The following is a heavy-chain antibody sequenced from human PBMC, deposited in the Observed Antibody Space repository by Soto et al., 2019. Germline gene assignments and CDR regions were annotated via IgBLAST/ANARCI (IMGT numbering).Heavy chain of an antibody. Sequence: EVQLVESGGGLVKPGGSLRLSCAASGFTFSSYSMNWVRQAPGKGLEWVSSISSSSSYIYYADSVKGRFTVSRDNAENSLYLHMNSLRAEDTAVYYCARGCQDDILTGYYGSCFDYWGQGTLVTVSS. CDR2: ISSSSSYI. V-gene: IGHV3-21*01. CDR1: GFTFSSYS. J-gene: IGHJ4*02. CDR3: ARGCQDDILTGYYGSCFDY. D-gene: IGHD3-9*01.